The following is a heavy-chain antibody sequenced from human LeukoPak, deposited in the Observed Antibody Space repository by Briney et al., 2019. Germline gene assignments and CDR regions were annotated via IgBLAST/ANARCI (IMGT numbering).Heavy chain of an antibody. J-gene: IGHJ4*02. Sequence: QAGGSLRLSCAASGFTFSNYWMSWVRQAPGKGLEFMANIKEAGSEKYYVDSVKGRFTISRDNDKNSVHLQMNNLRAEDTAVYYCARGGGMRSWYDFDHWGQGILVTVSS. D-gene: IGHD6-13*01. CDR1: GFTFSNYW. V-gene: IGHV3-7*04. CDR2: IKEAGSEK. CDR3: ARGGGMRSWYDFDH.